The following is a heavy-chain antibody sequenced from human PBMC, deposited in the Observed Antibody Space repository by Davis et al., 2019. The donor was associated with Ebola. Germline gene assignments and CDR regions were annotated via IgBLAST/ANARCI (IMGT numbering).Heavy chain of an antibody. D-gene: IGHD1-26*01. Sequence: GESLKISCEASGFTLGHYAIHWVRQAPGKGLEWVAVIWHDGTYKYFGDSVKGRFTISRDNTKKTVWLQMNSLRGDDTAVYYCVRGSGHSGAYSFDLWGRGTLVTVSS. CDR3: VRGSGHSGAYSFDL. CDR2: IWHDGTYK. V-gene: IGHV3-33*01. CDR1: GFTLGHYA. J-gene: IGHJ4*02.